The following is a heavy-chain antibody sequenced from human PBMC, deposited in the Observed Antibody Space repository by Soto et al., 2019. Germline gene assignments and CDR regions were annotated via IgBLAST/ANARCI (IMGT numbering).Heavy chain of an antibody. CDR2: INSDGSSR. CDR3: ASGHSGRDYFSYYYGMGV. Sequence: EVQLVESGGGLVQPGGSLRLSCVASGFTLSNNWMYWVRQAPGKGLVWVSRINSDGSSRNYADSVKGRFTISRDNAKNTLFLQMNSVRVEDTAVYSCASGHSGRDYFSYYYGMGVWGQGPPVTVSS. D-gene: IGHD6-13*01. V-gene: IGHV3-74*01. CDR1: GFTLSNNW. J-gene: IGHJ6*02.